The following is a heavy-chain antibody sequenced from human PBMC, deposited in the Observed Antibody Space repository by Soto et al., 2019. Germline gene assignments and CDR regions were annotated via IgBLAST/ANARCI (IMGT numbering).Heavy chain of an antibody. J-gene: IGHJ4*02. CDR2: IGVGSTP. V-gene: IGHV3-23*01. D-gene: IGHD6-13*01. CDR3: AKDTWYSSSWYDY. CDR1: GFTFSSHA. Sequence: EVHLLESGGGLVQPGGSLRLSCAASGFTFSSHAMSWVRRAPGKGLEWVSAIGVGSTPYYADSVKGRFTISRDNSKNTLYLQMNSLRAEDTAVYYCAKDTWYSSSWYDYWGQGTLVTVSS.